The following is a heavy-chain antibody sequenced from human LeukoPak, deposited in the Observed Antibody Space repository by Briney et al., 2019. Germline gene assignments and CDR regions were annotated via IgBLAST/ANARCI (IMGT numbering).Heavy chain of an antibody. J-gene: IGHJ4*02. D-gene: IGHD2-2*01. CDR1: GFTFSSYA. Sequence: GGSLRLSCAASGFTFSSYAMSWVRQAPGKGLEWVSAISGSGGSTYYADSVKGGFTISRDNSKNTLYLQMNSLRAEDTAVYYCAKDGIGQLLLNRFDYWGQGTLVTVSS. CDR2: ISGSGGST. V-gene: IGHV3-23*01. CDR3: AKDGIGQLLLNRFDY.